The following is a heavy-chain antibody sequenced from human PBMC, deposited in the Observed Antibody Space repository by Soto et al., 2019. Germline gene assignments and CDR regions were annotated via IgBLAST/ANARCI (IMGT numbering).Heavy chain of an antibody. V-gene: IGHV3-15*07. CDR3: TTPVVVVPAAMRLRFYYYGMDV. CDR1: GFTFSNAW. Sequence: GGSLSLSCAASGFTFSNAWMNWVRQAPGKGLEWVGRIKSKTDGGTTDYAAPVKGRFTISRDDSKNTLYLQMNSLKTEDTAVYYCTTPVVVVPAAMRLRFYYYGMDVWGQGTTVTVSS. J-gene: IGHJ6*02. CDR2: IKSKTDGGTT. D-gene: IGHD2-2*01.